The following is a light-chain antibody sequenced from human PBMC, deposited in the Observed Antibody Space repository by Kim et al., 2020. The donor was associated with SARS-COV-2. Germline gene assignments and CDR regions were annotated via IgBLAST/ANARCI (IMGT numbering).Light chain of an antibody. CDR1: CSNIGPIH. CDR2: VSH. J-gene: IGLJ3*02. Sequence: NATTSGPGTCSNIGPIHVSWYRQFPETAPHLLMYVSHSRPSGIPARFSGSKSGTSATLGITGLQTGDEADYYCATWDGRLTAGVFGGGTKVTVL. CDR3: ATWDGRLTAGV. V-gene: IGLV1-51*01.